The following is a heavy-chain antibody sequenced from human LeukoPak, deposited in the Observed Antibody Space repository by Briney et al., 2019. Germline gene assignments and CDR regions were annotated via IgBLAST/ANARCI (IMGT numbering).Heavy chain of an antibody. V-gene: IGHV3-23*01. CDR1: GGSISSSSYY. D-gene: IGHD4-17*01. CDR3: AKGIIGFDDYGPHDAFDI. CDR2: ISGSGGST. J-gene: IGHJ3*02. Sequence: PSETLSLTCTVSGGSISSSSYYWGWIRQPPGKGLEWVSAISGSGGSTYYADSVKGRFTISRDNSKNTLYLQMNSLRAEDTAVYYCAKGIIGFDDYGPHDAFDIWGQGTMVTVSS.